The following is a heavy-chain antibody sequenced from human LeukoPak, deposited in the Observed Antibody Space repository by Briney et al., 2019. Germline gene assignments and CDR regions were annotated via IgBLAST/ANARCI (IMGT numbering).Heavy chain of an antibody. Sequence: PSETLSLTCSVSDGYISNYYLSWIRQPAGKRLEWIGRIHSSGSTSYNPSLKSRVTMSIDTSQSQFSPKLSSVTAADTAVYYCARDWGRGFRGGEDAFEMWGQGTLVTVSS. CDR2: IHSSGST. J-gene: IGHJ3*02. D-gene: IGHD3-16*01. CDR3: ARDWGRGFRGGEDAFEM. V-gene: IGHV4-4*07. CDR1: DGYISNYY.